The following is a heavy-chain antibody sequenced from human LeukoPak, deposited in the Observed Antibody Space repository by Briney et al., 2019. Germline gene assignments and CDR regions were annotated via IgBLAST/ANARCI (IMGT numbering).Heavy chain of an antibody. V-gene: IGHV3-66*01. Sequence: GGSPRLSCAASGFTVSSNYMSWVRQAPGKGLEWVSVIYSGGFTYYADSVKGRFTISRDNSENTLYLQMNSLRAEDTAVYYCARGSCSGDSCYDFDYWGQGTLVTVSS. D-gene: IGHD2-15*01. J-gene: IGHJ4*02. CDR1: GFTVSSNY. CDR2: IYSGGFT. CDR3: ARGSCSGDSCYDFDY.